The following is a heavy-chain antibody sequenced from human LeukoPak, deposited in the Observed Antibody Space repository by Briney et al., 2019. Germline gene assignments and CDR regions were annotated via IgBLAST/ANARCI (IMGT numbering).Heavy chain of an antibody. V-gene: IGHV3-33*06. J-gene: IGHJ5*02. Sequence: GRSLRLSCAASGFPFSSYGMHWVRQAPGKGLEWVAVIWYDGSNKYYADSVKGRFTISRDNSKNTLYLQMNSLRAEDTAVYYCAKDLEPGNTACWFDPWGQGTLVTVSS. D-gene: IGHD5-18*01. CDR1: GFPFSSYG. CDR2: IWYDGSNK. CDR3: AKDLEPGNTACWFDP.